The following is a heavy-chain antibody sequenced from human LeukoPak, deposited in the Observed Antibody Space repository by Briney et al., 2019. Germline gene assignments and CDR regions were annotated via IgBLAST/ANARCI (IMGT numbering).Heavy chain of an antibody. CDR3: ARDIRIAAAGTDYYYYGMDV. D-gene: IGHD6-13*01. CDR1: GGSISTTHYY. V-gene: IGHV4-39*07. Sequence: SETLSLTCTVSGGSISTTHYYWGWIRQPPGKGLEWIGSIYYTGSAYYNPSLKSRVTISVDRSKNQFSLKLSSVTAADTAVYYCARDIRIAAAGTDYYYYGMDVWGQGTTVTVSS. J-gene: IGHJ6*02. CDR2: IYYTGSA.